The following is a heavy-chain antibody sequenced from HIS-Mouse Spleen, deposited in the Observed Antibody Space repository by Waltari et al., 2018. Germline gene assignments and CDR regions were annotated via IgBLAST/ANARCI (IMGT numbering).Heavy chain of an antibody. D-gene: IGHD1-26*01. CDR2: INPKSGGT. CDR1: GYTFTGYY. V-gene: IGHV1-2*02. CDR3: ARGSGRWELLLPNWFDP. J-gene: IGHJ5*02. Sequence: QVQLVQSGAEVKKPGASVKVSCKASGYTFTGYYMHWVRQAPGQGLEWMGWINPKSGGTNYAQKCQGRVTMTRDTSISTAYMELSRLRSDDTAVYYCARGSGRWELLLPNWFDPWGQGTLVTVSS.